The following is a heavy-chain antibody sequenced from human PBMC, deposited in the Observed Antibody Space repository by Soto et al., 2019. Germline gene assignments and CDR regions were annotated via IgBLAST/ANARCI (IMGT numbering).Heavy chain of an antibody. CDR2: IWYDGSNK. CDR1: GFTFSSYG. D-gene: IGHD6-19*01. CDR3: ARVVYEYSSGCYDY. V-gene: IGHV3-33*01. J-gene: IGHJ4*02. Sequence: GGSLRLSCAASGFTFSSYGMHWVRQAPGKGLEWVAVIWYDGSNKYYADSVKGRFTISRDNSKNTLYLQMNSLRAEDTAVYYCARVVYEYSSGCYDYWGQGTLVTVSS.